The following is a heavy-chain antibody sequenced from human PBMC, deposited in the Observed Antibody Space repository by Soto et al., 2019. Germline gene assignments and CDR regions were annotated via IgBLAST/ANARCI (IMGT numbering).Heavy chain of an antibody. CDR1: GGSFSGYY. D-gene: IGHD4-17*01. J-gene: IGHJ4*02. V-gene: IGHV4-34*01. Sequence: QVQLQQWGAGLLKPSETLSLTCAVYGGSFSGYYWSCVRQPPGKGLEWIGETNHSGSTNYNPSLKSRVTISVDTSKNQFSLKLSSVTAADTAVYYCARVGRVTTPSEDYWVQGTLVTVSS. CDR2: TNHSGST. CDR3: ARVGRVTTPSEDY.